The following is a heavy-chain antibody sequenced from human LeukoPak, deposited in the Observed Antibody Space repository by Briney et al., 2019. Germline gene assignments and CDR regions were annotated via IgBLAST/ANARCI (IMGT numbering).Heavy chain of an antibody. D-gene: IGHD1-1*01. CDR1: GYTFTSYG. CDR3: AREDPHTYNFDF. CDR2: ISAYNGNT. V-gene: IGHV1-18*01. Sequence: GASVKVSCKASGYTFTSYGISWVRQAPGQGLEWMGWISAYNGNTNYAQKLQGRVTMTTDTSTSTAYMELSSLSSEDTAVYYCAREDPHTYNFDFWGPGTLVTVSS. J-gene: IGHJ4*02.